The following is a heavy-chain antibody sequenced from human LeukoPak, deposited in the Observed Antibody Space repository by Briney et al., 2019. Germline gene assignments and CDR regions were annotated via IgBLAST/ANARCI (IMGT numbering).Heavy chain of an antibody. D-gene: IGHD6-19*01. V-gene: IGHV4-59*01. Sequence: SETLSLTCTVSGGSISSYYWSWIRQPPGKGLEWIGYIYYSGSTNYNPSLKSRVTISVDTSKNQFSLKLSYVTAADTAVYYCARFRAVAGTFYYGMDVWGQRNTVTVSS. CDR3: ARFRAVAGTFYYGMDV. J-gene: IGHJ6*02. CDR2: IYYSGST. CDR1: GGSISSYY.